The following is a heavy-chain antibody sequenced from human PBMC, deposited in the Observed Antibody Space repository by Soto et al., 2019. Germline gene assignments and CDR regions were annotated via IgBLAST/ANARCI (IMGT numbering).Heavy chain of an antibody. V-gene: IGHV1-69*06. D-gene: IGHD4-4*01. CDR1: GGTFSSYA. CDR2: IIPIFGTA. CDR3: AGTVTTVTYYYYYYGMDV. Sequence: QVQLVQSGAEVEKPGSSVKVSCKASGGTFSSYAISWVRQAPGQGLEWMGGIIPIFGTANYAQKFQGRVTITADKSTRTAYMELSSLRAEDTAVYYCAGTVTTVTYYYYYYGMDVWGQGTTVTVSS. J-gene: IGHJ6*02.